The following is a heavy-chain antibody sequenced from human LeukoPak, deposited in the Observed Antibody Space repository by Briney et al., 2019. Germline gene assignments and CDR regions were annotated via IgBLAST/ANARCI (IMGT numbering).Heavy chain of an antibody. D-gene: IGHD7-27*01. Sequence: PGGSLRLSCAASGFTFSDYYMSWIRQAPGEGLEWVSYISSSGHYTNYADSVKGRFTISRDNSKNSLSLQMNSLRAEDTAVYYCARGSWGSHFDFWGQGTLVTVSS. CDR1: GFTFSDYY. V-gene: IGHV3-11*05. CDR3: ARGSWGSHFDF. CDR2: ISSSGHYT. J-gene: IGHJ4*02.